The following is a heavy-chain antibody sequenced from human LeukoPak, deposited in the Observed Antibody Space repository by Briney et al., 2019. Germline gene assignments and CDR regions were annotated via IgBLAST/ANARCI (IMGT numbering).Heavy chain of an antibody. V-gene: IGHV3-33*01. CDR2: IWYDGSNK. D-gene: IGHD2-15*01. J-gene: IGHJ5*02. CDR1: GFTFSSYG. Sequence: GGSLRLSCAASGFTFSSYGMHWVRQAPGKGLEWVAVIWYDGSNKYYADSVKGRFTISRDNSKNTLYLQMNSLRAEDTAVYYCARGRIYPGWQGNWFDPWGQGTLVTVSS. CDR3: ARGRIYPGWQGNWFDP.